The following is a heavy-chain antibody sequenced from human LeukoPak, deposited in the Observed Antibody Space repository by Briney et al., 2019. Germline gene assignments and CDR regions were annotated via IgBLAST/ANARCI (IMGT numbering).Heavy chain of an antibody. Sequence: SETLSLTCTVSGGSISSSSYYWGWMRQPPGKGLEWIGSIYYSGSTYYNPSLKTRVTISVDTSRDQFSLKLNSVTAADTAVYYCARPAYYGDYSNFEYWGPGTLVTVSS. CDR1: GGSISSSSYY. CDR2: IYYSGST. CDR3: ARPAYYGDYSNFEY. J-gene: IGHJ4*02. D-gene: IGHD4-17*01. V-gene: IGHV4-39*01.